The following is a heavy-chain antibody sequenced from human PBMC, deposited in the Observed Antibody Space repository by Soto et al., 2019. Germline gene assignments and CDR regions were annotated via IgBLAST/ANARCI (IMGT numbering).Heavy chain of an antibody. D-gene: IGHD3-10*01. V-gene: IGHV3-23*01. CDR2: ITASGGGT. CDR1: GFTFSSYA. J-gene: IGHJ4*02. CDR3: AKGSYYASGISYNNLDY. Sequence: PGGSLRLSCVASGFTFSSYAMSWVRHSPGKGLEWVSGITASGGGTYYADSVKGHFTISRDNSKNTVYVQMNSLRAEDTAVYYCAKGSYYASGISYNNLDYWGQGTVVSVSS.